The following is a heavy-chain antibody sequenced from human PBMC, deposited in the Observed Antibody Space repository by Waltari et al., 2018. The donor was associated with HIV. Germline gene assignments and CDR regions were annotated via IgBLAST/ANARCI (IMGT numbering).Heavy chain of an antibody. J-gene: IGHJ5*02. D-gene: IGHD3-10*01. CDR1: NCSGSGKH. CDR3: ATGVRYYGP. V-gene: IGHV3-53*01. CDR2: IYPDDTT. Sequence: AESGGRLIKPGGSVGRSCTAYNCSGSGKHVTWIRQAPGGSLGWVAVIYPDDTTHYADSVRGRFTISRAKSRTTVLLLMNGLFVDDTATYFCATGVRYYGPWGQGTRVTVSS.